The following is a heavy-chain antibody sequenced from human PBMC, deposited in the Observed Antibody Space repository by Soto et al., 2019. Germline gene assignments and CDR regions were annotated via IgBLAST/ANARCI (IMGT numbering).Heavy chain of an antibody. Sequence: SETLSLTCAVYGGSFSGYYWSWIRQPPGKGLEWIGEINHSGSTNYNPSLKSRVTILVDTSKNQFSLKLSSVTAADTAVYYCARSRRTAAGTAYYWGQGTLVTVSS. D-gene: IGHD6-13*01. J-gene: IGHJ4*02. CDR2: INHSGST. CDR3: ARSRRTAAGTAYY. CDR1: GGSFSGYY. V-gene: IGHV4-34*01.